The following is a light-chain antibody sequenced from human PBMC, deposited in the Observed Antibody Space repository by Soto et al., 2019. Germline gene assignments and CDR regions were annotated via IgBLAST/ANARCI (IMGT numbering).Light chain of an antibody. CDR2: EVS. CDR3: SSYTSSSTLDV. Sequence: QSVLTQPASVSGSPGQSITISCTGTSSDVGGYNYVSWYQQHPGKAPKLMIYEVSNRPSGVSNRFSGSKPGNTASLTISGLQAEDEADYYCSSYTSSSTLDVFGTGTKVTV. CDR1: SSDVGGYNY. J-gene: IGLJ1*01. V-gene: IGLV2-14*01.